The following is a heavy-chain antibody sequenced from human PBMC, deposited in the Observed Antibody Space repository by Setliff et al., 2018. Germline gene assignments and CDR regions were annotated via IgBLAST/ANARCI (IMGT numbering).Heavy chain of an antibody. CDR3: ARDRTAYNYGMDV. CDR1: GDSFSDYY. Sequence: SETLSLTCAVYGDSFSDYYWSWIRQPPGKGLEWIGYVYYTGTTNYDPSLKSRVTISVDPSKTQVSLKLSSATAADTAVYYCARDRTAYNYGMDVWGQGTTVTVSS. D-gene: IGHD5-18*01. CDR2: VYYTGTT. J-gene: IGHJ6*02. V-gene: IGHV4-59*01.